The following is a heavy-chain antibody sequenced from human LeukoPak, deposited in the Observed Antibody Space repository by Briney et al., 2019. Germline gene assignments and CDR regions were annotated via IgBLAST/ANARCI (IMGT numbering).Heavy chain of an antibody. CDR1: GGTFSNYA. CDR3: ARPRFPYYRLSGTDYYYMDV. D-gene: IGHD3-10*01. CDR2: IIPIFGTT. J-gene: IGHJ6*03. Sequence: GASVKVSCKASGGTFSNYAISWVRQAPGQGLEWMGGIIPIFGTTNYAQKFQGRVTITADKSTTIAYMELSSLRPEDTAVYYCARPRFPYYRLSGTDYYYMDVWGKGTTVTVSS. V-gene: IGHV1-69*06.